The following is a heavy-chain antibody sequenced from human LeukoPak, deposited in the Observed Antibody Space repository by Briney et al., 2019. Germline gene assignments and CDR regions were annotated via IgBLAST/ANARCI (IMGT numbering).Heavy chain of an antibody. Sequence: GGSLRLSCAASGFTFDDYGMSWVRQAPGKGLEWVSGINWNGGSTGYADSVEGRFTISRDNAKNSLYLQMNSLRAEDTALYHCARDRSAAGIQYDAFDIWGQGTMVTVSS. D-gene: IGHD6-13*01. CDR1: GFTFDDYG. V-gene: IGHV3-20*01. CDR3: ARDRSAAGIQYDAFDI. J-gene: IGHJ3*02. CDR2: INWNGGST.